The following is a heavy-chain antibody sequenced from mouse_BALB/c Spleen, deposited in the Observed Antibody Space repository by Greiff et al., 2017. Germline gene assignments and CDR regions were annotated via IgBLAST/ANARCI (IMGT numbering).Heavy chain of an antibody. CDR3: ARGKNYRYDGGPSAMDY. Sequence: VQLQQSGAELVRPGVSVKISCKGSGYTFTDYAMHWVKQSHAKSLEWIGVISTYYGDASYNQKFKGKATMTVDKSSSTAYMELARLTSEDSAIYYCARGKNYRYDGGPSAMDYWGQGTSVTVSS. D-gene: IGHD2-14*01. CDR2: ISTYYGDA. V-gene: IGHV1S137*01. J-gene: IGHJ4*01. CDR1: GYTFTDYA.